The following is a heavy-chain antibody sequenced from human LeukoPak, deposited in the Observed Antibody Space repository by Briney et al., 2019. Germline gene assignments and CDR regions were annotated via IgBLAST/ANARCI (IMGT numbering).Heavy chain of an antibody. CDR1: GGSISTGNYW. J-gene: IGHJ4*02. D-gene: IGHD3-16*01. CDR3: ARQMGVGVWALDY. CDR2: IFPTGKT. V-gene: IGHV4-39*01. Sequence: PSETLSLTCDVSGGSISTGNYWWGWLRQPPGKGLEWIGIIFPTGKTHDNPSLKSRVSMSVDTSKNQFSLRLSAVTAADTAVYYCARQMGVGVWALDYWGQGALVTVSS.